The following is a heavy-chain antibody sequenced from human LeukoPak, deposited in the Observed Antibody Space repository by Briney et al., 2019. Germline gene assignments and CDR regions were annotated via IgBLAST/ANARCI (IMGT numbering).Heavy chain of an antibody. Sequence: VGSLRLSCAASGFTFSSYEMNWVRQAPGKGLEWVSYISSSGSTIYYADSVKGRFTISRDNAKNSLYLQMNSLRAEDTAVYYCARGALEMATITSPYYFDYWGQGTLVTVSS. J-gene: IGHJ4*02. CDR3: ARGALEMATITSPYYFDY. CDR1: GFTFSSYE. V-gene: IGHV3-48*03. CDR2: ISSSGSTI. D-gene: IGHD5-24*01.